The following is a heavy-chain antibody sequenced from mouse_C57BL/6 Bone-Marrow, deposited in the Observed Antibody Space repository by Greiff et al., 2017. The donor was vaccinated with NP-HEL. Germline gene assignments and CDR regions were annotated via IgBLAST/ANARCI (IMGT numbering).Heavy chain of an antibody. J-gene: IGHJ3*01. CDR2: IYPSDSET. Sequence: QVQLQQPGAELVRPGSSVKLSCKASGFTFTSYWMDWVKQRPGQGLEWIGNIYPSDSETHYNQKFKDKATLTVDKSSSTAYMQLSSLTSEDSAVYYCALYGNFSGFDYWGQGTLVTVSA. D-gene: IGHD2-1*01. CDR3: ALYGNFSGFDY. V-gene: IGHV1-61*01. CDR1: GFTFTSYW.